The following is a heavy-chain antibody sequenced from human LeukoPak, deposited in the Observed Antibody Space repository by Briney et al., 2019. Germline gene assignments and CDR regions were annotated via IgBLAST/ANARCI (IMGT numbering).Heavy chain of an antibody. Sequence: GGSLRLSCAASGFAFSSYAMSWVRQAPGKGLEWVSAISGSGGSTYYADSVRGRFTISRDNSKNTLYLQMNSLRAEDTAVYYCAKDPGTYYYYGVGVWGQGTTVTVSS. V-gene: IGHV3-23*01. CDR2: ISGSGGST. CDR1: GFAFSSYA. CDR3: AKDPGTYYYYGVGV. D-gene: IGHD1-1*01. J-gene: IGHJ6*02.